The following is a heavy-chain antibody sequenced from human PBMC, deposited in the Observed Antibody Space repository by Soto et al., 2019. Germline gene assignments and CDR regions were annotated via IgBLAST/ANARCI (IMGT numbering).Heavy chain of an antibody. D-gene: IGHD2-15*01. CDR2: INHSGST. J-gene: IGHJ4*02. CDR3: ASRIVVVVAAHFDY. V-gene: IGHV4-39*07. CDR1: GGSISSGGYY. Sequence: SETLSLTCTVSGGSISSGGYYWSWIRQHPGKGLEWIGEINHSGSTNYNPSLKSRVTISVDTSKNQFSLKLSSVTAADTAVYYCASRIVVVVAAHFDYWGQGTLVTVSS.